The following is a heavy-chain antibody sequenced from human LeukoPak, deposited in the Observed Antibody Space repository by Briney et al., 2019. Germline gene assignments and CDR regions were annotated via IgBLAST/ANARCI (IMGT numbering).Heavy chain of an antibody. CDR2: INHSGST. V-gene: IGHV4-34*01. CDR3: ARQSITMVRGVIFDY. D-gene: IGHD3-10*01. J-gene: IGHJ4*02. CDR1: GGSLSGYY. Sequence: SETLSLTCAVSGGSLSGYYWSWIRQPPGKGLEWIGEINHSGSTNYNPSLKSRVTISVDTSRKQFFLRLSSVTAADTAVYYCARQSITMVRGVIFDYWGQGALVTVSS.